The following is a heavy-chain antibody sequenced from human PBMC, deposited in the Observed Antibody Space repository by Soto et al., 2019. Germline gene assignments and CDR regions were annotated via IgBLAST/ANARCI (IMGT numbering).Heavy chain of an antibody. Sequence: SETLSLTCTVSGGSIRSYYWSWIRQPPGKGLEWIGYIYYSGSTNYNPSLKGRVTISVDTSKNQFSLKLSSVTAADTAVYYCARGDRGAFDLWGQGTMVTVSS. CDR2: IYYSGST. J-gene: IGHJ3*01. CDR3: ARGDRGAFDL. D-gene: IGHD2-21*02. CDR1: GGSIRSYY. V-gene: IGHV4-59*01.